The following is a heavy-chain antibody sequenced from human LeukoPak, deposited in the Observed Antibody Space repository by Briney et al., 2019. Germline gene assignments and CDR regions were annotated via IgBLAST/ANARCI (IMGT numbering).Heavy chain of an antibody. CDR1: GGSFSGYY. J-gene: IGHJ4*02. Sequence: SETLSLTCAVYGGSFSGYYWSWIRQPPGKGLEWIGEINHSGSTNYNPSLKSRVTISVDTSKNQFSLKLSSVTAADTAVYYCARHRWYSSGWYGRYYFDYWGQGTLVTVSS. CDR2: INHSGST. CDR3: ARHRWYSSGWYGRYYFDY. D-gene: IGHD6-19*01. V-gene: IGHV4-34*01.